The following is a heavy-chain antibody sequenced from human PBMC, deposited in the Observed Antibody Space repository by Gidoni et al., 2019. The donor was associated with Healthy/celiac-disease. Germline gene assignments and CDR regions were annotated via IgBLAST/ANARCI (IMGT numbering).Heavy chain of an antibody. D-gene: IGHD6-19*01. J-gene: IGHJ4*02. V-gene: IGHV3-23*01. Sequence: EVQLLESGEGFVQPGVSLSLSCAASGFTFSSYAMSWGRQAPGKGLEWVSAISGSGGSTYYADSVKGRFTISRDNSKNTLYLQMNSLRAEDTAVYYCAKQKASGWYYFDYWGQGTLVTVSS. CDR2: ISGSGGST. CDR1: GFTFSSYA. CDR3: AKQKASGWYYFDY.